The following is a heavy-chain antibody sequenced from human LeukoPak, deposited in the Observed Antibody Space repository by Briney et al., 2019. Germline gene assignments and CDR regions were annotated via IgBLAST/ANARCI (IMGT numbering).Heavy chain of an antibody. CDR1: GFSFSSYS. V-gene: IGHV3-48*04. D-gene: IGHD2-15*01. Sequence: GGSLRLSCAASGFSFSSYSMNWVRQAPGKGLEWLSYISGSSNTIYYADSVKGRFTISRDNAMNSQYLQMNSLRAEGTAVYYCARESLGYCSGSTCYYFYMDFWGKGTTVTVSS. CDR2: ISGSSNTI. CDR3: ARESLGYCSGSTCYYFYMDF. J-gene: IGHJ6*03.